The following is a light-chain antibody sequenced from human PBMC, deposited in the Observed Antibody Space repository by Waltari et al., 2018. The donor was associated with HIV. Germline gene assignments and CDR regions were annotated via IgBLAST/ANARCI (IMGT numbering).Light chain of an antibody. CDR2: HDR. CDR1: KIGSES. V-gene: IGLV3-21*01. Sequence: SYVLTQPPSVSVAPGQTARITVEGNKIGSESVHWYQQRPGQAPVVVIYHDRDRPSGIPERFSGSNSGNTATLTITRVEAGDEADYYCQLFQCCNNWVFGGGTKLTVL. CDR3: QLFQCCNNWV. J-gene: IGLJ3*02.